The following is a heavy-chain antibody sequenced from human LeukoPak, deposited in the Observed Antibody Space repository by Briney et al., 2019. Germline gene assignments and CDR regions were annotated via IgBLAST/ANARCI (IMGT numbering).Heavy chain of an antibody. CDR3: AKGTKLGKPHPDFFDY. J-gene: IGHJ4*02. CDR1: GFTFADYA. Sequence: GGSLRLSCAASGFTFADYAMHWVRQAPGKGLEWVSGISWNSGSIGYADSVKGRFTISRDNAKNSLYLQMNSLRAEDTALYYCAKGTKLGKPHPDFFDYWGQGTLVTVSS. D-gene: IGHD1-7*01. V-gene: IGHV3-9*01. CDR2: ISWNSGSI.